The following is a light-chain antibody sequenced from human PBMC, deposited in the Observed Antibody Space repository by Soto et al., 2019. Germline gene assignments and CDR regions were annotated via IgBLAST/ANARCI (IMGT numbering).Light chain of an antibody. V-gene: IGKV3-11*01. CDR3: QQRSNWPPLT. CDR2: DAS. J-gene: IGKJ4*01. CDR1: QSVSSY. Sequence: EIVLTQSPATLSLSPGERATLSCRASQSVSSYLAWYQQKPGQAPRLLIYDASNRATGIPARFSGSVSGTEFTLTISSLEPEDFAVYYCQQRSNWPPLTFGGGTKVEIK.